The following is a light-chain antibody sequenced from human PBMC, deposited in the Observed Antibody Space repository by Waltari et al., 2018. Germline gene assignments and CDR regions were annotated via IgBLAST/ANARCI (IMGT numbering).Light chain of an antibody. Sequence: DIQLTQSPSFLSASVGDRVTITCRASQGISSYLAWYQQKPGKAPELLIYSASTLQSGVPSRFSTSGSGTGFTLTISSLQPEDFATYHCQQLIHYLWTFGQGTKVEI. V-gene: IGKV1-9*01. CDR2: SAS. J-gene: IGKJ1*01. CDR3: QQLIHYLWT. CDR1: QGISSY.